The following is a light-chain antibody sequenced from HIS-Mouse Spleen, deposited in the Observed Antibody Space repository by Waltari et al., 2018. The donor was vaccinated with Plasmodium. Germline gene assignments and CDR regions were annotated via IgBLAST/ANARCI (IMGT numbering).Light chain of an antibody. V-gene: IGLV1-44*01. CDR2: SNN. CDR3: AAWDDSLNGPV. Sequence: QSVLTQPPSASGTPGQRVTISCSGSSSNIGSNTVNWYQQLPGTAPKLLIYSNNQRPSGVPDRFPGSKFGTSASLAISGLQSEDEADYYCAAWDDSLNGPVFGGGTKLTVL. CDR1: SSNIGSNT. J-gene: IGLJ2*01.